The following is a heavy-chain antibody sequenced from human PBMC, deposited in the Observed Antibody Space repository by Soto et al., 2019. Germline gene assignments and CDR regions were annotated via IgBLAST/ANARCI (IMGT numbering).Heavy chain of an antibody. D-gene: IGHD3-3*02. J-gene: IGHJ4*02. CDR1: GGSISSSSYY. Sequence: PSETLSLTCTVSGGSISSSSYYWGWIRQPPGKGLEWIGSIYYSGSTYYNPSLKSRVTISVDTSKNQFSLKLSSVTAADTAVYYCARHSKRLGFDYWGQGTLVTVSS. CDR2: IYYSGST. V-gene: IGHV4-39*01. CDR3: ARHSKRLGFDY.